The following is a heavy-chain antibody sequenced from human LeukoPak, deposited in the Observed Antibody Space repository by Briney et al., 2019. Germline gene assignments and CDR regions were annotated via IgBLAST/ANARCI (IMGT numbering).Heavy chain of an antibody. CDR2: ISYDGSNK. V-gene: IGHV3-30*18. D-gene: IGHD5-18*01. J-gene: IGHJ4*02. Sequence: GGSLRLSCAASGFTFSSYGMHWVRPAPGEGLEGVAVISYDGSNKYYGDSVKGRFTISRDNSKNTLYLQMNSLRAEDTAVYYCAKDSGGYTYVFDYWGQGTLVTVSS. CDR3: AKDSGGYTYVFDY. CDR1: GFTFSSYG.